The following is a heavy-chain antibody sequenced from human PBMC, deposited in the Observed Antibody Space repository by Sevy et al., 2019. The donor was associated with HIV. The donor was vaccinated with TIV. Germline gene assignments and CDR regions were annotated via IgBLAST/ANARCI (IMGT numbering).Heavy chain of an antibody. J-gene: IGHJ4*02. CDR2: ISYDGSNK. D-gene: IGHD6-13*01. CDR3: ATGLRYSSSWYNIY. Sequence: GGSLRLSCAASGFTFSSYAMHWVRQAPGKGLEWVSVISYDGSNKYYADSVKGRFTISRDNSKNTLYLQMNSLRAEDTAVCYCATGLRYSSSWYNIYWGQGTLVTVSS. V-gene: IGHV3-30-3*01. CDR1: GFTFSSYA.